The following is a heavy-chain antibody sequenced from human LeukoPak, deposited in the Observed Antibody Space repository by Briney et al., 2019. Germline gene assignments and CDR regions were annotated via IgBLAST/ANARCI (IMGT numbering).Heavy chain of an antibody. CDR3: AFVGPSYDSSGYYLDY. CDR2: IIPIFGTA. V-gene: IGHV1-69*13. Sequence: SVTVSCKASGGTFSSYAISWVRQAPGQGLEWMGGIIPIFGTANYAQKFQGRVTITADESTSTAYMELSSLGSEDTAVYYCAFVGPSYDSSGYYLDYWGQGTLVTVSS. D-gene: IGHD3-22*01. J-gene: IGHJ4*02. CDR1: GGTFSSYA.